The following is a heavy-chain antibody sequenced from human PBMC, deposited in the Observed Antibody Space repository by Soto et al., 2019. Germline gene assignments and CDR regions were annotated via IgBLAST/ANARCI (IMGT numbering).Heavy chain of an antibody. CDR3: AREKWLVRRNDPFDI. J-gene: IGHJ3*02. CDR1: GYTFINYY. Sequence: QVQLVQSGAEVKKPGASVKVSCKASGYTFINYYMHWVRQAPGQGLEWMGIINPNGGSTTYAQKFQGRVTLTRDTSTNTVNMELSSLRSEDTAVYYCAREKWLVRRNDPFDIWGQGTMVIVSS. V-gene: IGHV1-46*01. CDR2: INPNGGST. D-gene: IGHD6-19*01.